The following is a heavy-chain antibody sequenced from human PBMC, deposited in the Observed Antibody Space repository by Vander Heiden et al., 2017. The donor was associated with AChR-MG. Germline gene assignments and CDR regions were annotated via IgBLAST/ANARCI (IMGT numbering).Heavy chain of an antibody. Sequence: EVPLVESGGGLVQPGRSMSLSSAASGFTVDDHAMHWVREAPGKGLEWVSGISWNSGSIGYTDSVKGRFTISRDNAKTSLYLQMNSLRAEDTALYYCAKAKNIYGELDYWGQGTLVSVSS. V-gene: IGHV3-9*01. CDR3: AKAKNIYGELDY. CDR1: GFTVDDHA. D-gene: IGHD4-17*01. CDR2: ISWNSGSI. J-gene: IGHJ4*02.